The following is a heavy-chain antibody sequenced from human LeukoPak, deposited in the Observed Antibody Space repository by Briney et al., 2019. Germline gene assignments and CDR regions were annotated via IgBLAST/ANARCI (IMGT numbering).Heavy chain of an antibody. Sequence: ASVKVSCKASGYTFTSCGISWMRQAPGQGLEWMGWISAYNGNTNYAQKLQGRVTMTTDTSTSTAYMELRTLRSDDTAVYYCSREGLCDYGDYANDYWGQGTLVTVSS. D-gene: IGHD4-17*01. CDR3: SREGLCDYGDYANDY. J-gene: IGHJ4*02. CDR2: ISAYNGNT. CDR1: GYTFTSCG. V-gene: IGHV1-18*01.